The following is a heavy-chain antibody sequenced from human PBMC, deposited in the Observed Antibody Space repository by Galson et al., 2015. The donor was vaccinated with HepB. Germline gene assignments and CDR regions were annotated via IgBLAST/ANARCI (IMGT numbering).Heavy chain of an antibody. CDR1: GYSFTSYW. J-gene: IGHJ3*02. Sequence: QSGAEVKKPGESLGISCKGSGYSFTSYWISWVRQMPGKGLEWMGRIDPSDSYTNYSPSFQGHVTISADKSISTAYLQWSSLKASDTAMYYCARHRPTYYYGSGSHPDAFDIWGQGTMVTVSS. CDR2: IDPSDSYT. V-gene: IGHV5-10-1*01. D-gene: IGHD3-10*01. CDR3: ARHRPTYYYGSGSHPDAFDI.